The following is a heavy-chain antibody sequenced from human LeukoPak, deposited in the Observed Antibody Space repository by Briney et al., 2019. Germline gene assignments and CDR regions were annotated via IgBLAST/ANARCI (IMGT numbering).Heavy chain of an antibody. CDR2: ISYDGSNK. Sequence: GGSLRLSCAASGFTFSSYAMHWVRQAPGKGLEWVAVISYDGSNKYYADSVKGRFTISRDNSKNTLYLQMNSLRAEDTAVYYCARDGWGIVGAKDYFDYWGQGTLVTVSS. J-gene: IGHJ4*02. D-gene: IGHD1-26*01. V-gene: IGHV3-30*04. CDR3: ARDGWGIVGAKDYFDY. CDR1: GFTFSSYA.